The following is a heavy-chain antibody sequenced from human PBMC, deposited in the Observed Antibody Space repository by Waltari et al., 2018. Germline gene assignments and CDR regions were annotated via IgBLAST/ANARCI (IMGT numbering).Heavy chain of an antibody. J-gene: IGHJ4*02. CDR1: GGSISTYY. CDR2: TSGSGRT. Sequence: QVQLQESGPGLVKPSETLSLTCTVSGGSISTYYWSWMRQPAGKGLEWIGRTSGSGRTNDTPSLKSRVTMSVDTSKNQFSLKLNSVTAADTAVYYCARDGLGSRPFDYWGQGTLVTVSS. D-gene: IGHD3-16*01. CDR3: ARDGLGSRPFDY. V-gene: IGHV4-4*07.